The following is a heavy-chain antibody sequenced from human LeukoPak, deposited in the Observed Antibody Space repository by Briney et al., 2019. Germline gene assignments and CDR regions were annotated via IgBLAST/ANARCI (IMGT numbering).Heavy chain of an antibody. CDR2: ISGSGGST. Sequence: GGSLSLSCAACGFILLRYALSWLRQAPAKGLEGVSAISGSGGSTYYADSVKGRFTISRDNSKNTLYLQMNSLRAEDTAVYYCAKVGGSSSWSKTTRYYFDYWGQGTPVTVSS. J-gene: IGHJ4*02. CDR1: GFILLRYA. V-gene: IGHV3-23*01. D-gene: IGHD6-13*01. CDR3: AKVGGSSSWSKTTRYYFDY.